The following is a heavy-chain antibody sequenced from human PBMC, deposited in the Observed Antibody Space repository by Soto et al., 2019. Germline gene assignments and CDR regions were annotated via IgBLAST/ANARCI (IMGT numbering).Heavy chain of an antibody. Sequence: PSETLSLTCDVSSVSITSSNWWTWVRQPPGKGLEWLGKISHSGTVNYNATLRSRVTISVDKPKNQLSLKLMSVTAADTAVYYCARDYDGFDYWGPGILVTVSS. J-gene: IGHJ4*02. CDR2: ISHSGTV. CDR3: ARDYDGFDY. V-gene: IGHV4-4*02. D-gene: IGHD3-16*01. CDR1: SVSITSSNW.